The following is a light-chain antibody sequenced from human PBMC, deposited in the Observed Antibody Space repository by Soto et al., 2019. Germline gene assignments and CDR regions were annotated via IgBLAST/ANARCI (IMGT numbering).Light chain of an antibody. CDR3: SSYTRSTTLNVL. CDR2: EVS. V-gene: IGLV2-14*03. CDR1: SDDVGGYNY. J-gene: IGLJ2*01. Sequence: QSVLTQPASVSGSPGQSITISCTGTSDDVGGYNYVSWYQQHSGKAPKLMIYEVSNRPSGVSNRFSGSKSGNTASLTISGLQAADEADYYCSSYTRSTTLNVLFGGGTKVTVL.